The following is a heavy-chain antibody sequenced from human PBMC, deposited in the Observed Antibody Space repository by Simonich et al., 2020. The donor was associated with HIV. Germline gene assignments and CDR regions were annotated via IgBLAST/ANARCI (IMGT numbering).Heavy chain of an antibody. CDR2: INHSGST. J-gene: IGHJ1*01. CDR1: GGSFSGYY. V-gene: IGHV4-34*01. Sequence: QVQLQQWGAGLLKPSETLSLTCAVYGGSFSGYYWGWIRQPPGKGLEWIGEINHSGSTNYNPSLKSRVTISVDTSKNQFSLKLSSVTAADTAVYYCARLTASGLGEYFQPWGQGTLVTVSS. CDR3: ARLTASGLGEYFQP. D-gene: IGHD1-26*01.